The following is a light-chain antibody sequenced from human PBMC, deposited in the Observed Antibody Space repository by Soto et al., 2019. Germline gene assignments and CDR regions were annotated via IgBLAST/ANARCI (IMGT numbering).Light chain of an antibody. Sequence: EIALTQSPGTLYLSPGERAILSCRASQSVSSSYLAWYQQKPGQAPRLLIYGASTRGTGIPDRFSGSGSGTDFTLTISRLEPEDFAVYYCQQYGSSPWTFGQGTKVEIK. V-gene: IGKV3-20*01. CDR3: QQYGSSPWT. CDR1: QSVSSSY. CDR2: GAS. J-gene: IGKJ1*01.